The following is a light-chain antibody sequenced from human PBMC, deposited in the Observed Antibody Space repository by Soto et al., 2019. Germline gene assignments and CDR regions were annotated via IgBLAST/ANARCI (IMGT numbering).Light chain of an antibody. Sequence: QSALTQPASVSGSPGQSITISCTGTSSDVGNYIFVSWYRQHPGKAPKLMIYDINNRPSGVSNRFSGSKSGNTASLTISGLQAEDEADYYCCSYAGSYTFVFGGGTKLTVL. CDR2: DIN. V-gene: IGLV2-14*01. CDR1: SSDVGNYIF. CDR3: CSYAGSYTFV. J-gene: IGLJ3*02.